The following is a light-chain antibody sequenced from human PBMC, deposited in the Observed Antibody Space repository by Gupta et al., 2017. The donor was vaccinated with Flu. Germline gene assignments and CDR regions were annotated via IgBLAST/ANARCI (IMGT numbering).Light chain of an antibody. CDR2: VNRDGSY. Sequence: LSSGHSSYAVAWHQQQPGKGPRYLMKVNRDGSYTRGDGIPHRFSGSSSGSERHFTISSLQSDDEADDYCQTWGAGFPVFGGGTKRTVL. CDR3: QTWGAGFPV. CDR1: SGHSSYA. V-gene: IGLV4-69*02. J-gene: IGLJ3*02.